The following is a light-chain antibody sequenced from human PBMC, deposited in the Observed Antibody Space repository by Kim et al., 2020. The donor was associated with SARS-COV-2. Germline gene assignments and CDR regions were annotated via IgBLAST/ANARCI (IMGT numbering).Light chain of an antibody. CDR2: QDT. Sequence: VSPGQTASITCSGDKLGDKYACWYQQKPGQSPVLVIYQDTKLPSGIPERFSGSNSGNTATLTISGTQAMDEADYYCQAWDSSTGVFGTGTKVTVL. V-gene: IGLV3-1*01. CDR1: KLGDKY. CDR3: QAWDSSTGV. J-gene: IGLJ1*01.